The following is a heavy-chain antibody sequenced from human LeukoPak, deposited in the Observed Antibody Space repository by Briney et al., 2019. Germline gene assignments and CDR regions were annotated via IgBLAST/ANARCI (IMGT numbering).Heavy chain of an antibody. J-gene: IGHJ4*02. CDR3: ARATPWSTTVTHIDY. V-gene: IGHV1-2*02. CDR2: INPNSGGT. CDR1: GYTFTGYY. D-gene: IGHD4-17*01. Sequence: ASVTVSCKASGYTFTGYYMHWVRQAPGQGLEWMGWINPNSGGTNYAQKFQGRVTMTRDTSISTACMELSRLRSDDTAVYYCARATPWSTTVTHIDYWGQGTLVTVSS.